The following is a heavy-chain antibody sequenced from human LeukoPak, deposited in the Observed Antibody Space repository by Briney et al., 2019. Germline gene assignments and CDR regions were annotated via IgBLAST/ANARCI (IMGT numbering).Heavy chain of an antibody. CDR2: TNPNSGGT. J-gene: IGHJ4*02. V-gene: IGHV1-2*02. CDR3: ARDPGDPPRDY. D-gene: IGHD3-10*01. CDR1: GYTFTSYD. Sequence: GASVKVSCKASGYTFTSYDINWVRQAPGQGLEWMGWTNPNSGGTNYAQKFQGRVPMTRDTSISTAYMELSRLRSDDTAVYYCARDPGDPPRDYWGQGTLVTVSS.